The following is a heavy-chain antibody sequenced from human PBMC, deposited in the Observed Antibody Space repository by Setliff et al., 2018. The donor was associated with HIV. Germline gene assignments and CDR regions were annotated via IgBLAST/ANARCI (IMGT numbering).Heavy chain of an antibody. CDR2: INPHTGDT. V-gene: IGHV1-2*02. CDR3: ARGGFNHAFDI. CDR1: GYDFTGYQ. D-gene: IGHD2-15*01. J-gene: IGHJ3*02. Sequence: ASVKVSCKTSGYDFTGYQIHWVRQAPGQGLEWLGWINPHTGDTNYAQNFQGRVIMTREKSISTAYLDLSGLRSDDTAVYYCARGGFNHAFDIWGQGTMVTVSS.